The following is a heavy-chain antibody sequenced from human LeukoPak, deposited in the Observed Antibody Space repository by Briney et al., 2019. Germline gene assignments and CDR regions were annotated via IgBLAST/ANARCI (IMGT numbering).Heavy chain of an antibody. D-gene: IGHD3-3*01. CDR1: GFTFSSYS. J-gene: IGHJ3*02. CDR2: ISRSTSYI. V-gene: IGHV3-21*01. CDR3: ATQGRSAILGI. Sequence: PGGSLRLSCAASGFTFSSYSMNWVRQAPGKGLEWVSSISRSTSYIYYADSVKGRFTISRDNAKNSLYLQMNSLRAEDTAVYYCATQGRSAILGIWGQGTMVTVSS.